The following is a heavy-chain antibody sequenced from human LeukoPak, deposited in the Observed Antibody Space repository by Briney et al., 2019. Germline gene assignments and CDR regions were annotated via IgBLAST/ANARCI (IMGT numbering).Heavy chain of an antibody. J-gene: IGHJ5*02. V-gene: IGHV1-18*04. CDR2: ISAYNGNT. CDR3: ARDSLYGSGNTNWFDP. D-gene: IGHD3-10*01. Sequence: ASVTVSCKASGYTFTSYGISWVRQAPGQGLEWMGWISAYNGNTNYAQKLQGRVTMTTGTSTSTAYMELRSLRSDDTAVYYCARDSLYGSGNTNWFDPWGQGTLVTVSS. CDR1: GYTFTSYG.